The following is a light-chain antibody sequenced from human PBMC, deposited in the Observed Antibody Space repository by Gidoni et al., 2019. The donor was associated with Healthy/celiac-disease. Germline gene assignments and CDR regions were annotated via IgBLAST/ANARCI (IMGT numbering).Light chain of an antibody. V-gene: IGLV2-11*01. Sequence: QSALTQPRSVSGSPGQSVTISCTGTSSDGGGYNYVFWYQQHPGKAPKLMIYDVSKRPSGVPDRFSGSKSGNTASLTISGLQAEDEADYYCCSYAGTYVVFGGGTKLTVL. CDR1: SSDGGGYNY. J-gene: IGLJ2*01. CDR2: DVS. CDR3: CSYAGTYVV.